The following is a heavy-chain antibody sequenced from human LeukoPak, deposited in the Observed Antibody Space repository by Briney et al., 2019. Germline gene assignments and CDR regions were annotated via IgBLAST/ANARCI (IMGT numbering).Heavy chain of an antibody. V-gene: IGHV3-30-3*02. CDR3: AKPHQYQLPKLAPDY. CDR2: ISYDGSNR. D-gene: IGHD2-2*01. Sequence: PGGSLRLSCAASGFTFSSYAMHWVRQAPGKGLEWVAVISYDGSNRYYADSVKGRFTISRDNSKNTLYLQMNSLRAEDTAVYYCAKPHQYQLPKLAPDYWGQGTLVTVSS. CDR1: GFTFSSYA. J-gene: IGHJ4*02.